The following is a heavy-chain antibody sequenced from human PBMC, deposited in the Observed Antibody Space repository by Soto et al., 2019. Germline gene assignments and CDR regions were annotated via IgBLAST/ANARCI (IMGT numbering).Heavy chain of an antibody. CDR3: ARGREYCSGGSCYSRGLDY. Sequence: ASVKVSCKASGYTFTGYYMHWVRQAPGQGLEWMGWINPNSGGTNYEQKFQGGVTMTRERSISTAYMKLSSLRSDDTAVYYCARGREYCSGGSCYSRGLDYWGQGTLVTVSS. J-gene: IGHJ4*02. CDR1: GYTFTGYY. D-gene: IGHD2-15*01. V-gene: IGHV1-2*02. CDR2: INPNSGGT.